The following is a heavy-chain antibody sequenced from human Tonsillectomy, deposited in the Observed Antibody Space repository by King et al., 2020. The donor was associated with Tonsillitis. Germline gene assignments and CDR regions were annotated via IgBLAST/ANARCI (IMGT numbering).Heavy chain of an antibody. CDR1: GFTFRSYA. CDR3: AKGYDFWSGYYAFGI. Sequence: VQLVESGGGLVQPGGSLRLSCAASGFTFRSYAMRWGRQAPGKGLDVSSTISGGVGSSYYVDSVKGRFTISRDNSKNTLYLQMNSLRVEDTAVYYCAKGYDFWSGYYAFGIWGQGTMVTVSS. J-gene: IGHJ3*02. V-gene: IGHV3-23*04. CDR2: ISGGVGSS. D-gene: IGHD3-3*01.